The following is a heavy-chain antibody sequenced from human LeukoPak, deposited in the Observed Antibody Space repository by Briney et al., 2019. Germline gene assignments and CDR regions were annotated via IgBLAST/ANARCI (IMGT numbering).Heavy chain of an antibody. J-gene: IGHJ4*02. CDR2: ISGSGGST. V-gene: IGHV3-23*01. Sequence: GGSLRLTCAASGFTFSSYAMSWVRQAPGKGLEWVSAISGSGGSTYYADSVKGRFTISRDNSKNTQYLQMNSLRAEDTAVYYCAKVVVPAVRGYFDHWGQGTLVTVSS. CDR1: GFTFSSYA. CDR3: AKVVVPAVRGYFDH. D-gene: IGHD2-2*01.